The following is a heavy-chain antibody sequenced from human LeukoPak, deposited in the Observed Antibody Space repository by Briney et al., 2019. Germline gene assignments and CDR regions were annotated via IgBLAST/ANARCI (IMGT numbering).Heavy chain of an antibody. CDR2: IIPILGIA. CDR1: GGTFSSYT. CDR3: ARDPGYGSGSYYRSYYGMDV. J-gene: IGHJ6*04. V-gene: IGHV1-69*04. Sequence: ASVKVSCKASGGTFSSYTISWVRQAPGQGLEWMGRIIPILGIANYAQKFQGRVTITADKSTSTAYMELSSLRSEDTAVYYCARDPGYGSGSYYRSYYGMDVWGKGTTVTVSS. D-gene: IGHD3-10*01.